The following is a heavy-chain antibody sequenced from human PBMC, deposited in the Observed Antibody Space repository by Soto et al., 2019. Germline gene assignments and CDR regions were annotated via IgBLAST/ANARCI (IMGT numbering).Heavy chain of an antibody. V-gene: IGHV4-39*01. CDR3: VSQRTSVLTQAYFDY. J-gene: IGHJ4*02. CDR2: VYCRGRS. D-gene: IGHD2-8*01. CDR1: GGSVSNSNYY. Sequence: SETLSLTCTVSGGSVSNSNYYWGWIRQSPGKGLEWIGSVYCRGRSYSKSSVKSRVTISVDTSKNQFSLNLNSVTASDTAVYYCVSQRTSVLTQAYFDYWGPGALVTVSS.